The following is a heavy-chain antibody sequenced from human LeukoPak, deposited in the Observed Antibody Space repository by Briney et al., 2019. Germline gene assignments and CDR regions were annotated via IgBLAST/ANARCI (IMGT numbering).Heavy chain of an antibody. CDR3: AKGSTAMVRRGGAFDI. D-gene: IGHD5-18*01. Sequence: GGSLRLSCAASGFTFSIYWMHWVRQAPGKGLVWVSRINSDGSSTSYADSVKGRFTISRDNSKNTLYLQMNSLRAEDTAVYYCAKGSTAMVRRGGAFDIWGQGTMDTVSS. V-gene: IGHV3-74*01. CDR2: INSDGSST. CDR1: GFTFSIYW. J-gene: IGHJ3*02.